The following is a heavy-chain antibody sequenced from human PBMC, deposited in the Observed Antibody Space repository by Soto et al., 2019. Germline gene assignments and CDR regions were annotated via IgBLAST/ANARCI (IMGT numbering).Heavy chain of an antibody. CDR2: MNPNSGNT. D-gene: IGHD1-26*01. Sequence: ASVKVSCKASGYTFTSYDINWVRQATGQGLEWMGWMNPNSGNTGYAQKFQGRVTMTTDTSTSTAYMELRSLRSDDTAVYYCARGVGWEPLDYWGQGTLVTDSS. J-gene: IGHJ4*02. CDR3: ARGVGWEPLDY. CDR1: GYTFTSYD. V-gene: IGHV1-8*01.